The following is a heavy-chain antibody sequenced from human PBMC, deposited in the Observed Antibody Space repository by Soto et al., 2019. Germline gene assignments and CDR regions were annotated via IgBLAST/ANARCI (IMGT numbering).Heavy chain of an antibody. J-gene: IGHJ4*02. CDR1: GGSFSGYY. CDR2: INHSGST. Sequence: QVQLQQWGAGLLKPSETLSLTCAVYGGSFSGYYWSWIRQPPGKGLEWIGEINHSGSTNYNPSLKSRVTISVDTSKNQFSLKLSSVTAADTAVYYCAREYCSGGGCYPIDYWGQGTLVTVSS. D-gene: IGHD2-15*01. CDR3: AREYCSGGGCYPIDY. V-gene: IGHV4-34*01.